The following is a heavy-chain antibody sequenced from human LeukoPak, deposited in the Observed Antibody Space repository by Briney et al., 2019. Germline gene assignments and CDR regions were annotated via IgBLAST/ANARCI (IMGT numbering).Heavy chain of an antibody. V-gene: IGHV4-34*01. CDR2: INHSGST. J-gene: IGHJ4*02. CDR3: ATIKRGSIFGYFDF. D-gene: IGHD5-18*01. Sequence: SETLSLTCAVYGGSFSGYYWSWIRQPPGKGLEWIGEINHSGSTNYNPSIKSRVTISVDTSKNQFSLRLSSVTAADTAVYYCATIKRGSIFGYFDFWGQGIKVAVSS. CDR1: GGSFSGYY.